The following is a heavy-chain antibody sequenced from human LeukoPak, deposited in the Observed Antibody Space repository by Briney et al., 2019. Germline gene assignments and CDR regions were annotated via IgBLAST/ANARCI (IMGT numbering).Heavy chain of an antibody. V-gene: IGHV3-21*01. Sequence: SGGSLRLSCAASGFTFSSYSMSWVRQAPGKGLEWVSSISSSSSYIYYADSVKGRFTISRDNAKNSLYLQMNSLRAEDTAVYYCARDEPVNYYYYYGMDVWGQGTTVTVSS. J-gene: IGHJ6*02. CDR2: ISSSSSYI. CDR3: ARDEPVNYYYYYGMDV. CDR1: GFTFSSYS.